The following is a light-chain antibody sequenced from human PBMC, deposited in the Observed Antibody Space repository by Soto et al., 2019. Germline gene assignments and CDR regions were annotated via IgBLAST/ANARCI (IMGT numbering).Light chain of an antibody. CDR1: QSISGW. V-gene: IGKV1-5*03. CDR3: QQYNNWPRT. CDR2: QAS. Sequence: DIQMTQSPSTLSASVGDRVTITCRASQSISGWLAGYQQKPGKAPNLLIYQASRLESGVPSRFSGSGSGTEFPLTISSLQPDDFAVYYCQQYNNWPRTFGQGPKVQIK. J-gene: IGKJ1*01.